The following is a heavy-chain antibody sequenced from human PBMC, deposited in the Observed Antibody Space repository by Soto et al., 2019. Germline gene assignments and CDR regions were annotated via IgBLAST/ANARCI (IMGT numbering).Heavy chain of an antibody. CDR1: GGSISSYY. CDR2: IYYSGST. Sequence: SETLSLTCTVSGGSISSYYWSWIRQPPGKGLEWIGYIYYSGSTNYNPSLKSRVTISVDTSKNQFSLKLSSVTAADTAVYYCARGRGGIYDSSGPDDYWGQGTLVTVSS. D-gene: IGHD3-22*01. J-gene: IGHJ4*02. V-gene: IGHV4-59*01. CDR3: ARGRGGIYDSSGPDDY.